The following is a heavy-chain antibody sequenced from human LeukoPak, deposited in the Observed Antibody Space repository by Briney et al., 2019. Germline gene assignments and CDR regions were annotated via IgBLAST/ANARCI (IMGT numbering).Heavy chain of an antibody. CDR1: GFTFSSYS. J-gene: IGHJ4*02. D-gene: IGHD1-26*01. CDR2: ISSSSSYI. V-gene: IGHV3-21*01. CDR3: ASASLSGSLLPRDY. Sequence: GGSLRLSFAASGFTFSSYSMNWARQAPGKGLEWVSSISSSSSYIYYTDSLKGRFTISRDNAKNSLYLQMNSLRAEDTAVYYCASASLSGSLLPRDYWGQGTLVTVSS.